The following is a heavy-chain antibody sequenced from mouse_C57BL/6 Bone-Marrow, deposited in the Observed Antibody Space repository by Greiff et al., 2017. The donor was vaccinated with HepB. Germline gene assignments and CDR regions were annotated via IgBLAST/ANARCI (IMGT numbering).Heavy chain of an antibody. Sequence: QVQLQQSGPELVKPGASVKISCKASGYAFSSSWMNWVKQRPGKGLEWIGRIYPGDGDTNYIGKFKGKATLTADKSSSTAYMQLSSLTSEDSAVYFCAREGDYDYYFDYWGQGTTLTVSS. J-gene: IGHJ2*01. CDR2: IYPGDGDT. CDR3: AREGDYDYYFDY. V-gene: IGHV1-82*01. D-gene: IGHD2-4*01. CDR1: GYAFSSSW.